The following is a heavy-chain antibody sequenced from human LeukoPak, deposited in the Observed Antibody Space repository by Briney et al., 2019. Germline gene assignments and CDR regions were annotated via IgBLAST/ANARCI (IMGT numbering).Heavy chain of an antibody. CDR1: GYSISSGYY. CDR3: ARRTIVAGVNWFYP. Sequence: PSETLSLTCAVSGYSISSGYYWGWIRQPPGKGLEGIGSIYHSGSTYYTPSLRSRVTISVDTSNSQFALRLSSETAADTAVYYCARRTIVAGVNWFYPWGQGTLVTVSS. J-gene: IGHJ5*02. CDR2: IYHSGST. V-gene: IGHV4-38-2*01. D-gene: IGHD3-3*01.